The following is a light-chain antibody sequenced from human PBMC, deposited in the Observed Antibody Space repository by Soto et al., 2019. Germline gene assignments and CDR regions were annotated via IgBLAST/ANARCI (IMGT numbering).Light chain of an antibody. V-gene: IGKV3-20*01. J-gene: IGKJ2*01. CDR2: GAS. CDR1: QSVSSSV. Sequence: EIVLTQSPGTLSLSPGERATLSCRASQSVSSSVLAWYQQKPGQAPRLLIYGASSRATGIPDRFSGSGSAKDFTLTISRLEPEDFAVYYCQQYDSSPRTFGQGTKLEIK. CDR3: QQYDSSPRT.